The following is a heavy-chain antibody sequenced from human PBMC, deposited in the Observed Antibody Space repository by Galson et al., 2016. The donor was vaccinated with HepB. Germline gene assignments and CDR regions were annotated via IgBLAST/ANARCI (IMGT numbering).Heavy chain of an antibody. V-gene: IGHV4-34*01. Sequence: SETLSLTCAVYGGSFSGYYWSWIRQPPGKGLEWIGEINHSGSTNYNPSLKSRVTISADTSKNQFSLRLSSVTAADTAVYFCGRGRVYCTTTRCHDRYMRARGYYGMDVWGQGTTVTVSS. CDR3: GRGRVYCTTTRCHDRYMRARGYYGMDV. CDR1: GGSFSGYY. D-gene: IGHD2-2*01. J-gene: IGHJ6*02. CDR2: INHSGST.